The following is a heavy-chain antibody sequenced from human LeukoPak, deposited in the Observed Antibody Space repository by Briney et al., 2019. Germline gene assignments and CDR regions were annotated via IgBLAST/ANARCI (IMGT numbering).Heavy chain of an antibody. D-gene: IGHD2-15*01. Sequence: ASVKVSCTASGYTFTSYGISWVRQAPGQGLEWMGWISAYNGNTNYAQKLQGRVAMTTDTSTSTAYMELRSLRSDDTAVYYCVTSDSSNDYWGQGTLVTVSS. V-gene: IGHV1-18*01. CDR2: ISAYNGNT. J-gene: IGHJ4*02. CDR1: GYTFTSYG. CDR3: VTSDSSNDY.